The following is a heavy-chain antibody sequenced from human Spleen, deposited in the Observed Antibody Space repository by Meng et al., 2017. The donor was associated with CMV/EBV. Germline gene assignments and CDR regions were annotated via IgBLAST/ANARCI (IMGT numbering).Heavy chain of an antibody. CDR1: GYTFTAHY. Sequence: ASVKVSCKASGYTFTAHYFHWVRQAPGQGLEWMGWIHPHRGDTNYAQQFQGRVTLTRDTSINTGYMELSRLRSDDTAVYYCALLSGGHIVVVIGYWGQGTLVTVSS. V-gene: IGHV1-2*02. CDR2: IHPHRGDT. D-gene: IGHD2-21*01. CDR3: ALLSGGHIVVVIGY. J-gene: IGHJ4*02.